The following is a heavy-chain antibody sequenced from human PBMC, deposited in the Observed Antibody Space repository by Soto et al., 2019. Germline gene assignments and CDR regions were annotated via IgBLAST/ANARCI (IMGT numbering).Heavy chain of an antibody. V-gene: IGHV3-73*01. Sequence: PGGSLRLSCAASGFTFSESAMHWVRQASGKGLEWVGRIRNKDNNYATAYTASVRGRFTISRDDSENTAYLQMNSLKTEDTAVYYCSRQHSGTDYYYYYTMDVWGQGTTVTVS. CDR3: SRQHSGTDYYYYYTMDV. CDR1: GFTFSESA. J-gene: IGHJ6*02. CDR2: IRNKDNNYAT. D-gene: IGHD1-1*01.